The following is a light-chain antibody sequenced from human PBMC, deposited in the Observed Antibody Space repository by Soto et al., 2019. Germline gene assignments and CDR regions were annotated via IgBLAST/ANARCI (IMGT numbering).Light chain of an antibody. Sequence: QSVLTQPPSASGSPGQSVTISCTGTSSDVGGYNYVSWYQRHPGKAPKLMIYEVTKRPSGVPDRFSGSKSGNTASLTVSWLQTEDEADYYCSSYADNNNVVFGGGTKLTVL. J-gene: IGLJ2*01. V-gene: IGLV2-8*01. CDR3: SSYADNNNVV. CDR1: SSDVGGYNY. CDR2: EVT.